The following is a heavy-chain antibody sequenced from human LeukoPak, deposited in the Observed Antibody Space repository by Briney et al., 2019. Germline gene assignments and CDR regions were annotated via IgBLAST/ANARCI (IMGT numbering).Heavy chain of an antibody. Sequence: SETLSLTCAVYGGSFSGYYWSWIRQPPGKGLEWIGEINHSGSTNYNPYLKSRVTISVDTSKNQFSLKLSSVTAADTAVYYCARGTWPITMVRGVITPPTAHFDYWGQGTLVTVSS. V-gene: IGHV4-34*01. CDR3: ARGTWPITMVRGVITPPTAHFDY. J-gene: IGHJ4*02. CDR2: INHSGST. D-gene: IGHD3-10*01. CDR1: GGSFSGYY.